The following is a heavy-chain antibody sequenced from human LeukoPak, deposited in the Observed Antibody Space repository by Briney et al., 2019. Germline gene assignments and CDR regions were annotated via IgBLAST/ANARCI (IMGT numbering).Heavy chain of an antibody. D-gene: IGHD3-10*01. Sequence: SETLSLTCTVSGGSVTTSSYYWGWIRQPPGKGLEWIGSMSHSGRAFYHPSLKSRVSISVDTSKNQFSLRVTSVTAADTALYYCARRSLREAYNRFDPWGQGTLVTVSS. V-gene: IGHV4-39*01. CDR3: ARRSLREAYNRFDP. CDR1: GGSVTTSSYY. J-gene: IGHJ5*02. CDR2: MSHSGRA.